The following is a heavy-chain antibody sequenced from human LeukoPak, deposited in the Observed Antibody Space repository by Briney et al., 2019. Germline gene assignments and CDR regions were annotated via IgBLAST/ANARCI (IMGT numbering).Heavy chain of an antibody. D-gene: IGHD5-12*01. Sequence: ASVKVSCKASGYTFTSYDINWVRHATGQGLEWMGWMNPNSGNTGYAQKFQGRVTMTRNTSISTAYMELSSLRSEDTAVYYCARRPIVATGAWFDPWGQGTLVTVSS. J-gene: IGHJ5*02. CDR1: GYTFTSYD. CDR3: ARRPIVATGAWFDP. V-gene: IGHV1-8*01. CDR2: MNPNSGNT.